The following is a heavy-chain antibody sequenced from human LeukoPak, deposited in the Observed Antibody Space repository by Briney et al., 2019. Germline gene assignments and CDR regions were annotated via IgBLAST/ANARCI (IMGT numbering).Heavy chain of an antibody. CDR2: IIPIFGTA. J-gene: IGHJ4*02. Sequence: ASVKVSCKASGGTFSSYAFSWVRRAPGQGLEWMGGIIPIFGTANYAQKFQGRVTITADESTSTAYMELSSLRSEDTAVYYCARFIAVAGLYYFDYWGQGTLVTVSS. CDR1: GGTFSSYA. V-gene: IGHV1-69*13. D-gene: IGHD6-19*01. CDR3: ARFIAVAGLYYFDY.